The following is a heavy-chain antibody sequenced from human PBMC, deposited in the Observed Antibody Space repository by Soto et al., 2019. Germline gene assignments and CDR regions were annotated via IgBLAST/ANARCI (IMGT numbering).Heavy chain of an antibody. V-gene: IGHV4-4*02. CDR2: TFHSGST. D-gene: IGHD3-22*01. Sequence: QVQLQESGPGLVKPSGTLSLTCAVSGGSISSSDWWTWVRQPPGKGLEWIAETFHSGSTNYNPSLKSRVTISVDKSKNQFSLKLSSVTAADTAVYYCARTYHYDSSGYFYYFDYWGQGTLVTVSS. CDR3: ARTYHYDSSGYFYYFDY. CDR1: GGSISSSDW. J-gene: IGHJ4*02.